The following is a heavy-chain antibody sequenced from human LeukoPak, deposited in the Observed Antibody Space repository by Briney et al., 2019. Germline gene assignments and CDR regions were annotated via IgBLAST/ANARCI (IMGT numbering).Heavy chain of an antibody. D-gene: IGHD3-22*01. Sequence: SQTLSLTCTVSGGSISSGGYYWSWIRQPPGKGLEWIGYIYHSGSTYYNPSLKSRVTISVDRSKNQFSLKLSSVTAADTAVYYCARDPGPSGYYGYWGQGTLVTVSS. CDR1: GGSISSGGYY. CDR2: IYHSGST. J-gene: IGHJ4*02. V-gene: IGHV4-30-2*01. CDR3: ARDPGPSGYYGY.